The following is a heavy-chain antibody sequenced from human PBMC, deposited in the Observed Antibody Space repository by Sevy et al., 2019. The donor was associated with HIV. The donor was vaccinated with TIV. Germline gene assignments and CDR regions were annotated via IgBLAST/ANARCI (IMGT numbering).Heavy chain of an antibody. CDR1: GFTFGSYT. CDR3: TGVDGTTDWGMDV. V-gene: IGHV3-49*02. CDR2: IRSKAYGGTT. Sequence: GGSLRLSCTTSGFTFGSYTMSWVRQAPGKGLEWIAFIRSKAYGGTTEYAASVKGRFTISRDDSKSVAYLLMNSLKTEDTAVYYCTGVDGTTDWGMDVWGQGTTVTVSS. J-gene: IGHJ6*02. D-gene: IGHD1-7*01.